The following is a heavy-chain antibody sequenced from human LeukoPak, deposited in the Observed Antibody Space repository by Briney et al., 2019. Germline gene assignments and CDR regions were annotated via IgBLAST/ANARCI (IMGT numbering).Heavy chain of an antibody. CDR3: ARGDIVVVPAADYYYMDV. CDR2: ICYSGST. CDR1: GGSISSGDYY. D-gene: IGHD2-2*01. V-gene: IGHV4-30-4*08. J-gene: IGHJ6*03. Sequence: PSETLSLTCTVSGGSISSGDYYWSWIRQPPGKGLEWIGYICYSGSTYYNPSLKSRVTISVDTSKNQFSLKLSSVTAADTAVYYCARGDIVVVPAADYYYMDVWGKGTTVTVSS.